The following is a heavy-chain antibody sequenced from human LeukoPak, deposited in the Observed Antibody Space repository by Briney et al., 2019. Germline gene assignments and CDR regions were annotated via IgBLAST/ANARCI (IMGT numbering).Heavy chain of an antibody. CDR3: ARYRPRTTKGGGFDY. D-gene: IGHD2-15*01. J-gene: IGHJ4*02. CDR2: ISRSGSTI. CDR1: GFTFSSYE. V-gene: IGHV3-48*03. Sequence: GGSLRLSCAASGFTFSSYEMNWVRQAPGKGLEWVSDISRSGSTIYYADSVKGRFTTSRDNAKNSLYLQMNSLRAEDTAVYYCARYRPRTTKGGGFDYWGQGTLVTVSS.